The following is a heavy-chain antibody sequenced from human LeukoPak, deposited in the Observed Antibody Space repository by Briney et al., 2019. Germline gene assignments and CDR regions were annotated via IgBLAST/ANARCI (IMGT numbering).Heavy chain of an antibody. CDR3: ARHCSGGSCYLY. J-gene: IGHJ4*02. Sequence: SETLSLTCTVSGGSITSFYWSWIRQPPGKGLEWIGYIYYSGNTYYNPSLKSRVTISVDTSKNQFSLKLSSVTATDTAVYYCARHCSGGSCYLYWGQGTLVTVSS. CDR2: IYYSGNT. V-gene: IGHV4-59*08. CDR1: GGSITSFY. D-gene: IGHD2-15*01.